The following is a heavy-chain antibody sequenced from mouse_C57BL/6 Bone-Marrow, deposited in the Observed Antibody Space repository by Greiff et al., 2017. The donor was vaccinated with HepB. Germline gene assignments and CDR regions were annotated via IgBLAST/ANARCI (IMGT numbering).Heavy chain of an antibody. CDR2: FHPYNDDT. D-gene: IGHD1-1*01. CDR3: TMSAIYYYESSYGYYAMDY. CDR1: GYTFTTYP. Sequence: LVESGAELVKPGASVKMSCKASGYTFTTYPIEWMKQNHGKSLEWIGNFHPYNDDTKYNEKFKGKATLTVEKSSSTVYLELSRLTSDDSAVYYCTMSAIYYYESSYGYYAMDYWGKGTSVTVSS. V-gene: IGHV1-47*01. J-gene: IGHJ4*01.